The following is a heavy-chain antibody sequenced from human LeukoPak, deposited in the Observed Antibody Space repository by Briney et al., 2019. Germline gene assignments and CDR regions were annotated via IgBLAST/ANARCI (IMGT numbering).Heavy chain of an antibody. D-gene: IGHD5-18*01. V-gene: IGHV3-23*01. CDR1: GFTFSSYG. CDR3: AKDQYNYGYWYFDY. CDR2: ISGSGGAT. J-gene: IGHJ4*02. Sequence: GGSLRLSCAASGFTFSSYGMHWVRQAPGKGLEWVSAISGSGGATYYADSVKGRFTISRDNSKNTLYLQMNSLRAEDTAVYYCAKDQYNYGYWYFDYWGQGTLVTVSS.